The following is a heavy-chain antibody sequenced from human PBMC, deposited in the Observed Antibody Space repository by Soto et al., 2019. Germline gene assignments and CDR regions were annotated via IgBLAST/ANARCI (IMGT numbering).Heavy chain of an antibody. J-gene: IGHJ5*02. V-gene: IGHV4-59*01. CDR2: IYYTGST. Sequence: ASETLSLTCTVSGGSFSGSFWSWIRQSPGKGLELIGYIYYTGSTNSNPSLNGRASISVDTSKNQISLKLWSVTAADTAVYYCAREVTNYDDLTGYYSGAFFDPWGQGTLVTVSS. D-gene: IGHD3-9*01. CDR1: GGSFSGSF. CDR3: AREVTNYDDLTGYYSGAFFDP.